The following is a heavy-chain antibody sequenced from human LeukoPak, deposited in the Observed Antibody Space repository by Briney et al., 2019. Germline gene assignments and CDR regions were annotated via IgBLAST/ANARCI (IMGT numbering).Heavy chain of an antibody. Sequence: ASVNVSCKTSGYTFTNYGMHWVRQAPRQSLEWMGWINTGNGNTKSSQKFQDRVTLTRDTSASTAYMELNSLSSEDTAVYFCARVPLHDASGRYYPHWGPGTLVTVSS. D-gene: IGHD1-26*01. CDR1: GYTFTNYG. V-gene: IGHV1-3*04. CDR3: ARVPLHDASGRYYPH. J-gene: IGHJ1*01. CDR2: INTGNGNT.